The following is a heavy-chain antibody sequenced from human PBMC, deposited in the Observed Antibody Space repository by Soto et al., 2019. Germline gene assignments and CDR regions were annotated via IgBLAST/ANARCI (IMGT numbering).Heavy chain of an antibody. CDR3: AKADVAAPPFDY. CDR1: GFTFSTYA. J-gene: IGHJ4*02. V-gene: IGHV3-23*01. CDR2: ISGNSVTT. D-gene: IGHD2-15*01. Sequence: GGSLRLSCAASGFTFSTYAMHWVRQAPGEGLEWVSAISGNSVTTLYADSVKGRFTISRDNSKNTLYLQMNSLRVEDTAVYYCAKADVAAPPFDYWGLGTLVTVSS.